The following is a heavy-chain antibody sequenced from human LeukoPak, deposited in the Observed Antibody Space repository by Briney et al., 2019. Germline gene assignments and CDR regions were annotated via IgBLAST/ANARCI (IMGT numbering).Heavy chain of an antibody. D-gene: IGHD3-22*01. Sequence: SETLSLTCTVSGGSISSHYWSWIRQPPGKGLEWIGYTYYSGSTNYNPSLKSRVTISVDTSKNQFSLKLSSVTAADTAVYYCARYYYDSSGYYIDGRFDYWGQGTLVTVSS. V-gene: IGHV4-59*11. CDR3: ARYYYDSSGYYIDGRFDY. CDR2: TYYSGST. CDR1: GGSISSHY. J-gene: IGHJ4*02.